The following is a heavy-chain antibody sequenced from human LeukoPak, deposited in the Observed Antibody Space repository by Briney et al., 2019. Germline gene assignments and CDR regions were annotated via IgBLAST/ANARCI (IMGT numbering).Heavy chain of an antibody. Sequence: SETLSLTCSVSGGSISNKSNYWGWIRQPPGKGLEWIGSIYYNGTTYYNPSLKSRVTISVDTSKKQFSLKLNSVTAADTAVYYCVRDRLSDTGPPVLTWFDPWGQGILVTVSS. CDR2: IYYNGTT. D-gene: IGHD4-23*01. J-gene: IGHJ5*02. V-gene: IGHV4-39*01. CDR3: VRDRLSDTGPPVLTWFDP. CDR1: GGSISNKSNY.